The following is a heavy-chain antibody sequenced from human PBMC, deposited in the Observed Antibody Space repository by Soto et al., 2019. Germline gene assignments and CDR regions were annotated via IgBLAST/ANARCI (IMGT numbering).Heavy chain of an antibody. D-gene: IGHD6-19*01. CDR2: IYHSGST. V-gene: IGHV4-4*02. CDR3: ARRSGWYEKYYYYYYGMDV. J-gene: IGHJ6*02. CDR1: GGSISSSNW. Sequence: SETLSLTCAVSGGSISSSNWWSWVRQPPGKGLEWIGEIYHSGSTNYNPSLKSRVTISVDKSKNQFSLKLSSVTAADTAVYYCARRSGWYEKYYYYYYGMDVWGQGTTGTVSS.